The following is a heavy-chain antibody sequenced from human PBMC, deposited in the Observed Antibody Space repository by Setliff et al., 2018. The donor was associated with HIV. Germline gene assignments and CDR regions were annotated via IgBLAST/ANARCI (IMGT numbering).Heavy chain of an antibody. Sequence: SETLSLTCTVSGDSITTNYWSWIRQSPGKGLEWIGSIYYGGSTNYNPSLKSRVTISLDTSRNQVFLNLTSVTAADTAVYYCARSIRAALRAGAFDVWGQGTMVTVSS. V-gene: IGHV4-59*01. CDR2: IYYGGST. CDR1: GDSITTNY. D-gene: IGHD2-15*01. CDR3: ARSIRAALRAGAFDV. J-gene: IGHJ3*01.